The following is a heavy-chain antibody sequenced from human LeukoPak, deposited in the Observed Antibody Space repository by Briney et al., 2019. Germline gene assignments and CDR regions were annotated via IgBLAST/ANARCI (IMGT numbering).Heavy chain of an antibody. Sequence: PSETLSLTCTVSGGSISSYYWSWIRQPPGKGLEWIGYIYYSGSTNYNPSLKSRVTISVDTSKNQSSLKLSSVTAADTAVYYCARVDDSSGYLDYWGQGTLVTVSS. V-gene: IGHV4-59*01. J-gene: IGHJ4*02. CDR2: IYYSGST. D-gene: IGHD3-22*01. CDR1: GGSISSYY. CDR3: ARVDDSSGYLDY.